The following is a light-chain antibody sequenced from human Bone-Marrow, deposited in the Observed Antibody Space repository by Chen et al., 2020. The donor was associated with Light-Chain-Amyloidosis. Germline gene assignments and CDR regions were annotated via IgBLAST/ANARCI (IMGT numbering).Light chain of an antibody. CDR3: QSYQGGSQGV. V-gene: IGLV6-57*01. Sequence: FMLTPPHSVSESPGNTLISSCTLRSGSFASSLVQWYQQRPGSSPTTVINEDDKRPSGLPNRFSGSIDRSSNSASLTISGLKTEDEADYFCQSYQGGSQGVVGGGTKLTVL. J-gene: IGLJ3*02. CDR1: SGSFASSL. CDR2: EDD.